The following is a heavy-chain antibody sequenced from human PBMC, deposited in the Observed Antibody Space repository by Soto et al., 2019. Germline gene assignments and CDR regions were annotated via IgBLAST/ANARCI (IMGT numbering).Heavy chain of an antibody. CDR3: ARAVRGVAIDY. CDR2: VWYDGSKQ. Sequence: QVQLVESGGGVVQPGRSLRLSCAASGFIFNTYGMHWVRQAPGKGLEWLAVVWYDGSKQYYADSVKGRFTISKDNSKNMVYLQMNRLSAEDTAVYYCARAVRGVAIDYWGQGSLVTVSS. CDR1: GFIFNTYG. D-gene: IGHD3-10*01. V-gene: IGHV3-33*01. J-gene: IGHJ4*02.